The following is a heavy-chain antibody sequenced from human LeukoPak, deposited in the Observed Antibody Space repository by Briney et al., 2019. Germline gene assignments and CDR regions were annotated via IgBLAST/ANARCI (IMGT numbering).Heavy chain of an antibody. J-gene: IGHJ6*03. V-gene: IGHV4-59*01. CDR1: GGSISSYY. CDR2: IYYSGST. Sequence: SETLSLTCTVSGGSISSYYWSWIRQPPGKGLEWIGYIYYSGSTNYNPSLKSRVTISVDTSKNQFSLKLSSVTAADTAVYYCARDRVGQQLVGRNYYYYYMDVWGKGTTVTISS. CDR3: ARDRVGQQLVGRNYYYYYMDV. D-gene: IGHD6-13*01.